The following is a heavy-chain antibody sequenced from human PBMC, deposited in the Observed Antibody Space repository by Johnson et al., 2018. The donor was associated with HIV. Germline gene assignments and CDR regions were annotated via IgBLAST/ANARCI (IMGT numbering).Heavy chain of an antibody. CDR1: GITVSSNY. J-gene: IGHJ3*02. CDR3: ARAERSSSGVVAFDI. D-gene: IGHD6-6*01. CDR2: IFSVGNT. V-gene: IGHV3-66*01. Sequence: MLLVESGGGLVQPGGSRRLSCAASGITVSSNYMSWVRQAPGKGLEWVSLIFSVGNTYYADSVKGRYTISRDNSNNMVYLQMDSLRAEDTAVYYCARAERSSSGVVAFDIWGQGTMVTVSS.